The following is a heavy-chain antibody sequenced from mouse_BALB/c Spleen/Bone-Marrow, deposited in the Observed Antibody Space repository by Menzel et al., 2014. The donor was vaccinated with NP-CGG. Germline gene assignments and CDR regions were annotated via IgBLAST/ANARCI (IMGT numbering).Heavy chain of an antibody. CDR1: GFNIKDTH. CDR2: IDPANGNT. J-gene: IGHJ4*01. CDR3: ARWEYYAMDY. Sequence: EVMLVESGAELVKPGASVKLSCTAFGFNIKDTHMHRVKQRPEQGLEWIGRIDPANGNTKYDRKFQGKATITADTSSNTAYLRLSSLTSEDTAVYYCARWEYYAMDYWGQGTSVTGSS. V-gene: IGHV14-3*02. D-gene: IGHD4-1*01.